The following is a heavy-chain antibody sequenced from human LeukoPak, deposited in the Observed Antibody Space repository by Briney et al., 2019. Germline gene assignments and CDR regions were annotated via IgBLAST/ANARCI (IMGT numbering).Heavy chain of an antibody. D-gene: IGHD2-15*01. CDR2: ISSSSSYI. CDR1: GFTFSSYS. V-gene: IGHV3-21*01. CDR3: ARVLRVAHYGMDV. Sequence: PGGSLRLSCAASGFTFSSYSMNWVRQAPGKGLEWVSSISSSSSYIYYADSVKGRFTISRDNAKNSLYLQMNSLRAEDTAVYYCARVLRVAHYGMDVWGQGTTVTVSS. J-gene: IGHJ6*02.